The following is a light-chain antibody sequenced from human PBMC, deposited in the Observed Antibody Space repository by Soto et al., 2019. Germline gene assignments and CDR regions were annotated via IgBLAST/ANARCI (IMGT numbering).Light chain of an antibody. V-gene: IGKV1-9*01. CDR1: QGISSY. CDR2: AAS. J-gene: IGKJ4*01. Sequence: DIQLTQSPSFLSASVGDRVTITCRASQGISSYLAWYQQRPGKAPKLLIYAASTLQSGVPSRFSGSGSGTDFALTITSLQAEDFATYYCQQLRMYPSTFGGGTKVEIK. CDR3: QQLRMYPST.